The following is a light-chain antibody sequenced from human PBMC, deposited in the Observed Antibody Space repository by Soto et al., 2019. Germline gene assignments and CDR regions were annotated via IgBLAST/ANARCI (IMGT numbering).Light chain of an antibody. CDR2: GDS. CDR1: SSNIGANYD. J-gene: IGLJ3*02. Sequence: QSVLTQPPSVSGAPGQRVTISCTGSSSNIGANYDVHWYQHLPGTAPRLLISGDSNRPSGVPDRFSGSKSGTSASLGITGLQAEDEADYYCQSYDSSLRGWVFGGGTSSPS. V-gene: IGLV1-40*01. CDR3: QSYDSSLRGWV.